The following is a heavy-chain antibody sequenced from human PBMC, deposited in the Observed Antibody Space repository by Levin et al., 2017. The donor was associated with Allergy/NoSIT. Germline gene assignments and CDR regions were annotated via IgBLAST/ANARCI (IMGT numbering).Heavy chain of an antibody. V-gene: IGHV3-23*01. CDR1: GFTFSSYA. CDR3: AKPKGIAVAGRYWYFDL. J-gene: IGHJ2*01. Sequence: PGESLKISCAASGFTFSSYAMSWVRQAPGKGLEWVSAISGSGGSTYYADSVKGRFTISRDNSKNTLYLQMNSLRAEDTAVYYCAKPKGIAVAGRYWYFDLWGRGTLVTVSS. CDR2: ISGSGGST. D-gene: IGHD6-19*01.